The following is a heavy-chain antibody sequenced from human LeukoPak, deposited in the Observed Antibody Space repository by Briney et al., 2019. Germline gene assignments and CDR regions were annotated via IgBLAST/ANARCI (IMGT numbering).Heavy chain of an antibody. V-gene: IGHV3-13*05. J-gene: IGHJ3*02. Sequence: GGSLRLSCVASGFTFGSFDMHWVRQPTGKGLEWVSGIGAAGDPYYPGSVKGRFIMSRENAKNSLYLQMNSLRAGDTAVYYCARGGDARLGGAFDIWGQGTMVTVSS. D-gene: IGHD2-8*01. CDR2: IGAAGDP. CDR3: ARGGDARLGGAFDI. CDR1: GFTFGSFD.